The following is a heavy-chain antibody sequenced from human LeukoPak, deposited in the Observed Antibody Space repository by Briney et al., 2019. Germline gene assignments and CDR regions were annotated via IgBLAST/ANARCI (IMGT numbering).Heavy chain of an antibody. V-gene: IGHV4-59*12. J-gene: IGHJ4*02. D-gene: IGHD3-10*01. Sequence: PSQTLSLTCTVSGGSTSSFYRGWIRQPPGKGLGWIGYIYYSGSTNYNPSLKSRVTISVDTSKNHFSLKLSSVTAADTAVYYCARDQTYSGSGIYTYFDYWGQGILVTVST. CDR1: GGSTSSFY. CDR3: ARDQTYSGSGIYTYFDY. CDR2: IYYSGST.